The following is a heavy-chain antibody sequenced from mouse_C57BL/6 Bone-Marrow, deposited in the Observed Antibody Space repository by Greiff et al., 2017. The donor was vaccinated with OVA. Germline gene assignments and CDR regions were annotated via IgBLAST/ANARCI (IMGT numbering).Heavy chain of an antibody. CDR1: GYTFTSYR. CDR2: IYPGSGST. V-gene: IGHV1-55*01. CDR3: ARDSFAY. J-gene: IGHJ3*01. Sequence: QVQLQQPGAELVKPGASVKMSCKASGYTFTSYRITWVKQRPGQGLAWIGDIYPGSGSTNYNEKFKSKATLTVDTSSSTAYMQLSSLTSEDSAVYYCARDSFAYWGQGTLVTVSA.